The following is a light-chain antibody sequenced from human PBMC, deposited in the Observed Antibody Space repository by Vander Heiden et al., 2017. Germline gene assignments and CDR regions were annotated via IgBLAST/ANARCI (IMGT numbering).Light chain of an antibody. CDR3: SSFTSSRLRL. V-gene: IGLV2-14*03. CDR1: SSDVGGYNF. Sequence: SALNPPPSVSGSPGQSIPIPCTGTSSDVGGYNFGSWYKQHPGKAPKLMIYDVGSRPSGVSNRVSGSKTGNTASLTISGLQAEDEADYYCSSFTSSRLRLFGTGTKVTVL. J-gene: IGLJ1*01. CDR2: DVG.